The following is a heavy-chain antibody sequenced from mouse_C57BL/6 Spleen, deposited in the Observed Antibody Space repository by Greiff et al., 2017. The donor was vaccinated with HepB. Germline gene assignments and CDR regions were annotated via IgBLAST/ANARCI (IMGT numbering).Heavy chain of an antibody. CDR3: TNHYYGSSYDFDY. D-gene: IGHD1-1*01. CDR1: GYTFTDYE. Sequence: VQGVESGAELVRPGASVTLSCKASGYTFTDYEMHWVKQTPVHGLEWIGAIDPETGGTAYNQKFKGKAILTADKSSSTAYMELRSLTSEDSAVYYCTNHYYGSSYDFDYWGQGTTLTVSS. CDR2: IDPETGGT. V-gene: IGHV1-15*01. J-gene: IGHJ2*01.